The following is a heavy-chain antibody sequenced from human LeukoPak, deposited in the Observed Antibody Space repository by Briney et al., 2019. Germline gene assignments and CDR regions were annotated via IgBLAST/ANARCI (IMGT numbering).Heavy chain of an antibody. D-gene: IGHD2-2*01. V-gene: IGHV4-39*01. CDR2: IYYSGSA. J-gene: IGHJ5*02. CDR1: GGSISSSAYY. CDR3: ARLYCSGTSCLFPDWFDP. Sequence: PSETLSLTCTVSGGSISSSAYYWGWIRQPPGKGREWIGSIYYSGSAYYNPSLKSRVAISVDTSKNLLSLKLRSVTAADTAVYYCARLYCSGTSCLFPDWFDPWGQGTLVTVPS.